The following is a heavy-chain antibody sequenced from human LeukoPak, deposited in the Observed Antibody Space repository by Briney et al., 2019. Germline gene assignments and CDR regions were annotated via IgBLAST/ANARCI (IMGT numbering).Heavy chain of an antibody. V-gene: IGHV1-2*02. Sequence: ASVKVSCKASGYTFTGYYMHWVRQAPGQGLEWMGWINPNSGGTNYAQKFQGRVTITRNTSISTAYMELSSLRSEDTAVYYCARGTNNQQWLVTPLDYWGQGTLVTVSS. CDR2: INPNSGGT. J-gene: IGHJ4*02. D-gene: IGHD6-19*01. CDR3: ARGTNNQQWLVTPLDY. CDR1: GYTFTGYY.